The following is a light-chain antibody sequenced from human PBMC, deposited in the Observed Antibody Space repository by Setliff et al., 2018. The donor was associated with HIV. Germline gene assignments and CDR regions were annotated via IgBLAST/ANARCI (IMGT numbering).Light chain of an antibody. CDR1: SSDVGNNNY. CDR2: EVF. V-gene: IGLV2-14*01. J-gene: IGLJ1*01. CDR3: CSYTTSSTYV. Sequence: QSGLTQPASVSGSPGQSITIPCTGTSSDVGNNNYVSWFQHHPGKVPKLIIYEVFHRPSGVSNRFSASKSGNTASLTISGLQTDDEADYYCCSYTTSSTYVFGTGTKVTVL.